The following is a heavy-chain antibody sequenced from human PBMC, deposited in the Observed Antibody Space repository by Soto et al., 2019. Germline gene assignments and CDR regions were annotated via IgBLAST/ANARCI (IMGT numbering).Heavy chain of an antibody. J-gene: IGHJ4*02. V-gene: IGHV2-5*01. CDR2: IYWHDDK. D-gene: IGHD3-3*01. CDR1: GFSLTTSGVG. Sequence: QITLKESGPTVVKPTETLTLTCTFSGFSLTTSGVGVGWVRQSPGKAPEWLALIYWHDDKRYSTSLNSRLIITKDPSKTQVVLTMANVDPADTATYYCAHRVLRTVFGLVTTTAIYFDFWGPGTPVVVSS. CDR3: AHRVLRTVFGLVTTTAIYFDF.